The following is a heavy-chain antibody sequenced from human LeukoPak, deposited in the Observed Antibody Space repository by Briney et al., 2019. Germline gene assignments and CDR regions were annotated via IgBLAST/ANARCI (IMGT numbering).Heavy chain of an antibody. CDR3: ARGVQQLAPGVFLDI. J-gene: IGHJ3*02. CDR2: ISAYNGNT. CDR1: GYTFTSYG. Sequence: EASVKVSCKASGYTFTSYGISWVRQAPGQGLEWMGWISAYNGNTNYAQKLQGRVTITRDTSASTAYMELRSLRSDDTAVYYCARGVQQLAPGVFLDIWGQGTMVTVSS. D-gene: IGHD6-13*01. V-gene: IGHV1-18*01.